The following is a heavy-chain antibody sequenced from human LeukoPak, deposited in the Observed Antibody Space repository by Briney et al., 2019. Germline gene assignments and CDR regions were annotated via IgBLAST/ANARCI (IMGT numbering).Heavy chain of an antibody. D-gene: IGHD2-2*01. V-gene: IGHV1-8*01. Sequence: GASVKVSCKASGYTFTNYDINWVRQATGQGLEWMGWMNPNSGNTGYAQNFQGRVTMTRNTSISTAYMELSSLRSEDTAVYYCAREKDIVVVPAAMANYYYYMDVWGKGTTVTVSS. CDR1: GYTFTNYD. CDR2: MNPNSGNT. J-gene: IGHJ6*03. CDR3: AREKDIVVVPAAMANYYYYMDV.